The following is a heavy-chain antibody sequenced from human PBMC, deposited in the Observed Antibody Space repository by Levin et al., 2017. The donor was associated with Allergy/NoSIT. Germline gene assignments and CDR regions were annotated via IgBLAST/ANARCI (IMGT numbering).Heavy chain of an antibody. V-gene: IGHV3-33*01. CDR2: IWYDGSNK. Sequence: GESLKISCAASGFTFSSYGMHWVRQAPGKGLEWVAVIWYDGSNKYYADSVKGRFTISRDNSKNTLYLQMNSLRAEDTAVYYCARDLYPDITMVRGVIIGPTPDYWGQGTLVTVSS. J-gene: IGHJ4*02. D-gene: IGHD3-10*01. CDR3: ARDLYPDITMVRGVIIGPTPDY. CDR1: GFTFSSYG.